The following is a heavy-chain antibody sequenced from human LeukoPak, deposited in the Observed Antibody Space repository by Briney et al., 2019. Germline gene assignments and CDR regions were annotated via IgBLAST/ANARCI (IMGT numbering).Heavy chain of an antibody. V-gene: IGHV3-15*01. CDR3: AADTPVPLAQIDY. J-gene: IGHJ4*02. Sequence: GGSLRLSCAVSGFTFTNAWMNWVRQAPGKGLEWVGRVRAKTDGGTTEYAAPVKGRFSISRDDSANTVYLQMNSLITEDTAIYYCAADTPVPLAQIDYWGQGALVTVSS. CDR2: VRAKTDGGTT. CDR1: GFTFTNAW. D-gene: IGHD2/OR15-2a*01.